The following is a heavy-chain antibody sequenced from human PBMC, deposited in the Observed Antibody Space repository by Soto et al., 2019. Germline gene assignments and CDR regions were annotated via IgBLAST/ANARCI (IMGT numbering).Heavy chain of an antibody. D-gene: IGHD6-13*01. Sequence: ASVKVSCKASGYTFTSYGISWVRQAPGQGLEWMGWISAHNGNTDYAQKFQGRVTMTTDTSTSTASMELRSLRSDDTAVYYCARGSYISRWYSLDYWGQGTLVTVYS. CDR3: ARGSYISRWYSLDY. V-gene: IGHV1-18*04. CDR2: ISAHNGNT. J-gene: IGHJ4*02. CDR1: GYTFTSYG.